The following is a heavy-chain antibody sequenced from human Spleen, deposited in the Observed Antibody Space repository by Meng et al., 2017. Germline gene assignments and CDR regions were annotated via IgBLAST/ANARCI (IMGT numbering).Heavy chain of an antibody. CDR3: ARGPTTMAHDFDY. J-gene: IGHJ4*02. V-gene: IGHV4-34*01. CDR2: INHSGST. CDR1: GGSFSDYY. Sequence: QVDLLLWGAGLLKPSETLPRTCFVSGGSFSDYYWSWIRQPPGKGLEWIGEINHSGSTNYNPSLESRATISVDTSQNNLSLKLSSVTAADSAVYYCARGPTTMAHDFDYWGQGTLVTVSS. D-gene: IGHD4-11*01.